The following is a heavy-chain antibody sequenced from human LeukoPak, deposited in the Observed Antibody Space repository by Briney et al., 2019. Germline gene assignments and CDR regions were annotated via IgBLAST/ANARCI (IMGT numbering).Heavy chain of an antibody. CDR1: GFTFSSYG. D-gene: IGHD2-15*01. J-gene: IGHJ6*02. CDR3: ARPRTEGYDGLLHGMDV. Sequence: GGSLRLSCAASGFTFSSYGMHWVRQAPGKGLEWVAVIWYDGSNKCYADSVKGRFTISRDNSKNTLYLQMNSLRAEDTAVYYCARPRTEGYDGLLHGMDVWGQGTTVTVSS. CDR2: IWYDGSNK. V-gene: IGHV3-33*01.